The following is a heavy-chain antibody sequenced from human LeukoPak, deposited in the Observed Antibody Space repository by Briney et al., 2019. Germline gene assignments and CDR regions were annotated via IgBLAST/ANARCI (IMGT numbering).Heavy chain of an antibody. CDR2: INEDGRAK. J-gene: IGHJ4*02. CDR3: AKSSYYDSSGYYREYYFDY. V-gene: IGHV3-7*03. CDR1: GFTFSNYW. Sequence: GGSLRLSCAASGFTFSNYWMNWVRQAPGKGLEWVANINEDGRAKSYVDSVKGRFTLSRDNTKDSLYLQMNSLRVEDTAVYYCAKSSYYDSSGYYREYYFDYWGQGTLVTVSS. D-gene: IGHD3-22*01.